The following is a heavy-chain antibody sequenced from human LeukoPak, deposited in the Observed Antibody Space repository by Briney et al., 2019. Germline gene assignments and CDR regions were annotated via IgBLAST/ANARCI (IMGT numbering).Heavy chain of an antibody. CDR1: GFTFDDYA. V-gene: IGHV3-9*01. J-gene: IGHJ4*02. D-gene: IGHD3-3*01. CDR3: ARDRDVLRFLEWSH. Sequence: GGSQRLSCAASGFTFDDYAMHWVRQAPGKGLEWVSGTSWNSGSIGYADSVKGRFTISRDNAKNSLYLQMNSLRAEDTAVYYCARDRDVLRFLEWSHWGQGTLVTVSS. CDR2: TSWNSGSI.